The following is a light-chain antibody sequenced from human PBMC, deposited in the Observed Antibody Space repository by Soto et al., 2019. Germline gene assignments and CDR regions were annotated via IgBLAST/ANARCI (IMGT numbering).Light chain of an antibody. CDR2: EDD. V-gene: IGLV6-57*02. Sequence: NFMLTQPHSVSESPGKTVTISCTGSSGSIASNSVQWYQQRPGSAPTTVIYEDDQRPSGVPDRFSGSIDSSSNSASLTISGLKTEDEADYDCQSYDTYNSVIFGGGTKVTVL. CDR1: SGSIASNS. J-gene: IGLJ2*01. CDR3: QSYDTYNSVI.